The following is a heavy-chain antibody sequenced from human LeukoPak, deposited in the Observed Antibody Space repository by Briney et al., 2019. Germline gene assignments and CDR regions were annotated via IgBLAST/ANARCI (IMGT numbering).Heavy chain of an antibody. Sequence: GSSVKVSCKASGYTFTSYGISWVRQAPGRGLEWMGWISAYNGNTNYAQKLQGRVTMTTDTSKSTAYMELRSLRSDDTAVYYCATQYCSSTSCYPYWVDYWGQGSLVTVSS. J-gene: IGHJ4*02. D-gene: IGHD2-2*01. CDR2: ISAYNGNT. V-gene: IGHV1-18*01. CDR3: ATQYCSSTSCYPYWVDY. CDR1: GYTFTSYG.